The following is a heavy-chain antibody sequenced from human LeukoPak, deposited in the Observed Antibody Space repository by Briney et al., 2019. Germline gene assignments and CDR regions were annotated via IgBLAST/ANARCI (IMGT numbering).Heavy chain of an antibody. CDR3: ARESGQFGEILSPYFDY. J-gene: IGHJ4*02. D-gene: IGHD3-10*01. CDR1: GYTFTGYY. V-gene: IGHV1-2*02. Sequence: ASVKVSCKASGYTFTGYYMHWVRQAPGQGLEWMGWINPNSGGTNYAQKFQGRVTMTRDTSISTFYMELSRLRSEDTAVYYCARESGQFGEILSPYFDYWGQGTLVTVSS. CDR2: INPNSGGT.